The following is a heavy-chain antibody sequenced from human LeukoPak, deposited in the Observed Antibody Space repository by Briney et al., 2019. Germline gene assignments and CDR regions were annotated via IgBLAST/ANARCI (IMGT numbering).Heavy chain of an antibody. J-gene: IGHJ4*02. V-gene: IGHV3-23*01. CDR2: ISGNGHQK. CDR3: AKDANYYDSSGYLIPFDY. CDR1: GLTFSRFA. Sequence: GGSLRLSCSASGLTFSRFAMTWVRQLPGRGLEWVSSISGNGHQKYYADSVKGRFSVSRDNSKNILYLQMDSLRADDSALYYCAKDANYYDSSGYLIPFDYWGQGTLVTVSS. D-gene: IGHD3-22*01.